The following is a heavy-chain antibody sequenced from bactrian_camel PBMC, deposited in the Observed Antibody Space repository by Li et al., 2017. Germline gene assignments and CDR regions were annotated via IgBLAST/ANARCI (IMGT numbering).Heavy chain of an antibody. Sequence: QLVESGGGSVQAGGSLRHSCDASGYTRNTHCMGWFRQAPGKEREGVASIDSDGKSSVADSVKGRFAISRDDAKNAWYLQMNSLTIDDTGVYYCAACGTAYQGQGTQVTVS. CDR1: GYTRNTHC. CDR2: IDSDGKS. V-gene: IGHV3S67*01. J-gene: IGHJ4*01.